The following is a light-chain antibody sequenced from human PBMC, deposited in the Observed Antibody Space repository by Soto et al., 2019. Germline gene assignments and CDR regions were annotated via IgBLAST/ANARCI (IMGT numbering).Light chain of an antibody. V-gene: IGKV1-39*01. Sequence: DIQMTQSPSSLSASVGDRVTITCRASQTINNYLNWYQQRPGEAPKLLISTASSLRSGVSSRFSGSRSGTEYTLTISSLQPEDFATYYCQQSYGAPRTFGQGTKVDNK. J-gene: IGKJ1*01. CDR1: QTINNY. CDR3: QQSYGAPRT. CDR2: TAS.